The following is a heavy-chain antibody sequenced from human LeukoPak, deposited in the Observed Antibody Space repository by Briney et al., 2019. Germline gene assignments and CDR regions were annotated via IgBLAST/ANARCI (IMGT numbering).Heavy chain of an antibody. D-gene: IGHD3-22*01. CDR3: AKTYYDSSGYYYFFDF. V-gene: IGHV3-23*01. Sequence: GGSLRLSCAASGFXFSSCAISWVRQAPGKGLEWVSAICGGGASTYYADSVKGRFTISRDNSQNTLYLQMNSLRAEDTAVYYCAKTYYDSSGYYYFFDFWGQGTLVTVSS. CDR2: ICGGGAST. J-gene: IGHJ4*02. CDR1: GFXFSSCA.